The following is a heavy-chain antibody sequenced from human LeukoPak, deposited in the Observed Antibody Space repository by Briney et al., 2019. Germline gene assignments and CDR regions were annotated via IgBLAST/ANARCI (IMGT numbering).Heavy chain of an antibody. J-gene: IGHJ4*02. CDR1: GFTFSDYA. CDR3: AKEGDVVVTLSYYFDC. Sequence: GGSLRLSCAVSGFTFSDYAMSWLRQAPGRGLEWVSSFSVSGGNTYYADSVKGRFTISRDNSKNMLYLQMNSLTAEDSAVYYCAKEGDVVVTLSYYFDCWGQGTLVTVSS. V-gene: IGHV3-23*01. D-gene: IGHD3-22*01. CDR2: FSVSGGNT.